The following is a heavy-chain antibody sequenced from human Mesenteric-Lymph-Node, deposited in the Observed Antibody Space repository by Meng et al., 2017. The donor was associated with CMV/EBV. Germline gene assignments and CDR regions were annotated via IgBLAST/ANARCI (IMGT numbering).Heavy chain of an antibody. Sequence: SVKVSCKASGGTFSNYVISWVRQAPGQGLEWMGGIIPIFGTANYEQKFQGRVTITTDESTSTAYMELSSLRSDDTAVYYCARDNIAAALRYWGQGTMVTVSS. CDR2: IIPIFGTA. CDR3: ARDNIAAALRY. J-gene: IGHJ4*02. CDR1: GGTFSNYV. D-gene: IGHD6-13*01. V-gene: IGHV1-69*05.